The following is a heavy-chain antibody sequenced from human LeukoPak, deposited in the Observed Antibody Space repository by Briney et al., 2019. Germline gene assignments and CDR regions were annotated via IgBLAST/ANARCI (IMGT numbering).Heavy chain of an antibody. J-gene: IGHJ5*02. D-gene: IGHD4-17*01. CDR1: GFTFSSYA. CDR3: IVFGDSNH. CDR2: ISGSGGST. V-gene: IGHV3-23*01. Sequence: PGGSLRLSCAAPGFTFSSYAMSWVRQAPGKGLEWVSAISGSGGSTYYADSVKGRFTISRDTSKNTLYLQINSLRVEDTAVYYCIVFGDSNHWGQGTLVTVSS.